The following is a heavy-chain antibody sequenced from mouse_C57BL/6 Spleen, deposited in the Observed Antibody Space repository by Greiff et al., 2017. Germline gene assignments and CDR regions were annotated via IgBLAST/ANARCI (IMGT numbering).Heavy chain of an antibody. CDR2: IDPETGGT. V-gene: IGHV1-15*01. CDR1: GYTFTDYE. Sequence: QVQLQQSGAELVRPGASVTLSCKASGYTFTDYEMHWVKQTPVHGLEWIGAIDPETGGTAYNQKFNGKAILTADQSSSTAYMELRGLTAEHSAVYYCTRADYWGQGTSVTVSS. CDR3: TRADY. J-gene: IGHJ4*01.